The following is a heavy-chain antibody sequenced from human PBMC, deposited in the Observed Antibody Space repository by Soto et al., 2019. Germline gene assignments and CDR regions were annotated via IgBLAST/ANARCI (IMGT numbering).Heavy chain of an antibody. D-gene: IGHD6-6*01. CDR3: ARGRRDSSSSAYFDY. CDR2: IIPILGIA. J-gene: IGHJ4*02. V-gene: IGHV1-69*02. CDR1: GGTFSSYT. Sequence: QVQLVQSGAEVKKPGSSVKVSCKASGGTFSSYTISWVRQAPGQGLEWMGRIIPILGIANYAQKFQGSVTITADKSTSTAYMELSSLRSEDTAVYYCARGRRDSSSSAYFDYWGQGTLVTVSS.